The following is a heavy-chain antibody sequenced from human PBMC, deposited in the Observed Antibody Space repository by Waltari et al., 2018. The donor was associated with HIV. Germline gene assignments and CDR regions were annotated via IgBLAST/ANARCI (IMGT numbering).Heavy chain of an antibody. J-gene: IGHJ3*02. CDR2: INAGNGNT. CDR3: ARVQEGYSSRNDAFDI. CDR1: GYTFTSYA. D-gene: IGHD6-13*01. V-gene: IGHV1-3*01. Sequence: QVQLVQSGAEVKKPGASVKVSCKASGYTFTSYAMHWVRQAPGQRLEWMGWINAGNGNTKYSQKFQGRVTITRDTSASTAYMELSSLRSEDTAVYYCARVQEGYSSRNDAFDIWGQGTMVTVSS.